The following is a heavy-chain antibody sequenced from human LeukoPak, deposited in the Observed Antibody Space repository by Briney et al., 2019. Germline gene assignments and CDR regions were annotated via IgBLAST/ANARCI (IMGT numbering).Heavy chain of an antibody. CDR3: ARDYPGYSGSRSWFDP. CDR2: ISSSSSYI. J-gene: IGHJ5*02. CDR1: GFTFSSYS. V-gene: IGHV3-21*04. Sequence: PGGSLRLSCAASGFTFSSYSMNWVRQAPGKGLEWVSSISSSSSYIYYTDSVKGRFTISRDNAKNSLYLQMNSLRAEDTALYYCARDYPGYSGSRSWFDPWGQGTLVTVSS. D-gene: IGHD5-12*01.